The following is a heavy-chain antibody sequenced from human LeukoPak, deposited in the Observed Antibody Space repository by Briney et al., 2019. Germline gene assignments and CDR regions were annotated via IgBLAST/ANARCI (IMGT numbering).Heavy chain of an antibody. V-gene: IGHV1-46*01. D-gene: IGHD3-22*01. CDR1: GYTFTRNY. CDR2: IDPSGGGT. J-gene: IGHJ4*02. Sequence: ASVKVSCKASGYTFTRNYINWLRQAPGQGLEWTGTIDPSGGGTAYAQKFQDRVTMTSDTSTSTVYMELNSLRSEDTAVYYCARLIGDYYDNSHSSYWHGHLDYWGQGALVTVSS. CDR3: ARLIGDYYDNSHSSYWHGHLDY.